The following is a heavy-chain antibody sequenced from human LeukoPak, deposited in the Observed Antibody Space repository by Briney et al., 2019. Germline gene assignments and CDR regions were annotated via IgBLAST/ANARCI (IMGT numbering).Heavy chain of an antibody. J-gene: IGHJ6*02. Sequence: PGRSLRLSCAASGFTFSSYGMHWVRQAPGKGLEWVVVMSYDGSNEYYADSVKGRFTISRDNSKNTLYLQMNSLRAEDTAVYYCAKAYGGYESHYYYYGMDVWGQGTTVTVSS. CDR1: GFTFSSYG. CDR2: MSYDGSNE. CDR3: AKAYGGYESHYYYYGMDV. V-gene: IGHV3-30*18. D-gene: IGHD5-12*01.